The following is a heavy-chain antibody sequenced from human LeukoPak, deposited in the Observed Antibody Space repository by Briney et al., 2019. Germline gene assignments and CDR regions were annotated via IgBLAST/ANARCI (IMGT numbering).Heavy chain of an antibody. CDR3: ARDIHPFRCSSTSCYWIVYFDY. D-gene: IGHD2-2*01. Sequence: ASVKVSCKASGYTFTGYYMHWVRQAPGQGLEWMGWINPNSGGTNYAQKFQGRVTMTRDTSISTAYMELSRLRSDDTAVYYCARDIHPFRCSSTSCYWIVYFDYWGQGTLVTVSS. CDR1: GYTFTGYY. J-gene: IGHJ4*02. CDR2: INPNSGGT. V-gene: IGHV1-2*02.